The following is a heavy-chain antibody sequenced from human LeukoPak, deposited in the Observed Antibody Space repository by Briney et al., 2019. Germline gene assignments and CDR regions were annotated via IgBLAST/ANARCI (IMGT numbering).Heavy chain of an antibody. CDR1: GGTLSSYA. J-gene: IGHJ4*02. CDR2: IIPIFGTA. CDR3: ASDTSGYCSGGSCYYR. D-gene: IGHD2-15*01. V-gene: IGHV1-69*06. Sequence: SVKVSCKASGGTLSSYAISWVRQAPGQGLEWMGGIIPIFGTANYAQKFQGRVTITADKSTSTAYMELSSLRSEDTAVYYCASDTSGYCSGGSCYYRWGRGTLVTVSS.